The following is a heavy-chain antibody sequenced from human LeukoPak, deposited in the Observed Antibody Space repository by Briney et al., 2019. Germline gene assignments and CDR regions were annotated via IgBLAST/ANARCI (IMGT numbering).Heavy chain of an antibody. Sequence: SETLSLTCAVYGESFSGYYWNWIRQPPGKGLEWIGEINDSGSTNYNPSLKSRVTISVDTSKNQFSLKLSSVTAADTAVYYCARQSSMGGVFDYWGQGTLVTVSS. CDR3: ARQSSMGGVFDY. CDR2: INDSGST. D-gene: IGHD3-16*01. CDR1: GESFSGYY. V-gene: IGHV4-34*01. J-gene: IGHJ4*02.